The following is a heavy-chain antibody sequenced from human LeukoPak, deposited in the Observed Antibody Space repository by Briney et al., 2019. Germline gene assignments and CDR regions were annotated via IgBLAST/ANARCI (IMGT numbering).Heavy chain of an antibody. CDR3: ARDGDIVVVPAAEESTFYYYMDV. Sequence: ASVKVSCKASGYTFTSYDINWVRQATGQGLEWMRWMNPNSGNTGYAQKFQGRVTITRNTSISTAYMELSRLRSDDTAVYYCARDGDIVVVPAAEESTFYYYMDVWGKGTTVTVSS. CDR2: MNPNSGNT. D-gene: IGHD2-2*01. J-gene: IGHJ6*03. CDR1: GYTFTSYD. V-gene: IGHV1-8*03.